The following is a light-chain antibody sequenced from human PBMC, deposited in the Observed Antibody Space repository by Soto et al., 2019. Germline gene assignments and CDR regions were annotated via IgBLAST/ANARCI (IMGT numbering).Light chain of an antibody. V-gene: IGLV2-8*01. Sequence: QAGLTEPPSASGSPGQSVTISCTGTNSDVGGDNYVSWYQQHPVKAPKLMIYEVSKRPSGVPDRFSGSKSGNTASLTVSGLQAEDEADYYCSSYAGSNNLYVFGTGTKVTVL. CDR2: EVS. J-gene: IGLJ1*01. CDR1: NSDVGGDNY. CDR3: SSYAGSNNLYV.